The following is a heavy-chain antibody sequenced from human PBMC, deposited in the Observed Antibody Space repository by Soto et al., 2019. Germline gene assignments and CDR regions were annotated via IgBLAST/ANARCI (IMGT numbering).Heavy chain of an antibody. D-gene: IGHD3-22*01. J-gene: IGHJ4*02. Sequence: EVQLFESGGGVAQPGGSLRLSCAASGFTFSSYAMSWVRQAPGKGLEWVSAISGGGGTTYYADSVKGRCTISRDNSKNTLYLEVNSLRAEDTAVYYCAKAPERHSTLAVVTHWLDYWGQGTLVTVSS. CDR3: AKAPERHSTLAVVTHWLDY. V-gene: IGHV3-23*01. CDR2: ISGGGGTT. CDR1: GFTFSSYA.